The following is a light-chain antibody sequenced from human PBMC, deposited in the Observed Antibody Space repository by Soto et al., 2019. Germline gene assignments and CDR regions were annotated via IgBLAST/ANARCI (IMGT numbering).Light chain of an antibody. Sequence: QSALTQPPSASGSPGQSVTISCTGTTSDIGVYDFASWYQHHPGKAPRLIIYEVVQRPSGVPDLFSGSKSGNTASLTVAGLQAADEADYFCKSYAGRNTYVFGRGTKLTVL. J-gene: IGLJ1*01. CDR3: KSYAGRNTYV. CDR1: TSDIGVYDF. CDR2: EVV. V-gene: IGLV2-8*01.